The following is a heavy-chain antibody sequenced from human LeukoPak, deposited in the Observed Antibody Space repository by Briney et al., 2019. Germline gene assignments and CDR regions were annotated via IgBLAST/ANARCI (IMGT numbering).Heavy chain of an antibody. CDR2: IYTSVST. CDR3: AREYSHYEELFDP. CDR1: GGSISSGGYY. Sequence: SETLSLTCTVSGGSISSGGYYWSWIRQPAGKGLEWIGRIYTSVSTNFNPSLKSRVTISVDTSKNQFSLKLSSVTAADTAVYYCAREYSHYEELFDPWGQGTLVTVSS. J-gene: IGHJ5*02. V-gene: IGHV4-61*02. D-gene: IGHD4-11*01.